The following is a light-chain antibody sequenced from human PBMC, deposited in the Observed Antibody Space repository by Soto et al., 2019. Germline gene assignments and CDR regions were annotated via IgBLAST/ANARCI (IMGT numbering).Light chain of an antibody. V-gene: IGKV3-15*01. J-gene: IGKJ2*01. CDR2: GAS. Sequence: EIVMTQSPATLSVSPGERATLSCRASQSVSTYLAWYQQKPGQAPRLLIYGASTRATGIPARFSGSGSGTEFTLTISSLQSEDFAVYYCQPYNNWPPMYTFGQGTKLEIK. CDR3: QPYNNWPPMYT. CDR1: QSVSTY.